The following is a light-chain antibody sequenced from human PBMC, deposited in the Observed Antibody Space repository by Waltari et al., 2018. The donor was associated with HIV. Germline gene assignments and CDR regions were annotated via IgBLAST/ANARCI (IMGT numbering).Light chain of an antibody. Sequence: DIQMTQSPSSLSASVGDEVTITCRASQNVSTYLNWYQQKPGKAPKLVIYASSGLQSGVPSSFRGSGSGTDFTLTISSLQSEDFATYYCQQTHTTPHTFGQGTKLQIK. J-gene: IGKJ2*01. V-gene: IGKV1-39*01. CDR1: QNVSTY. CDR2: ASS. CDR3: QQTHTTPHT.